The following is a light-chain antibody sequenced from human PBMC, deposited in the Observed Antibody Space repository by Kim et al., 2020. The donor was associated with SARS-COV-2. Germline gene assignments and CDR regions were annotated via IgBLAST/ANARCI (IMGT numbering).Light chain of an antibody. J-gene: IGKJ5*01. V-gene: IGKV3-15*01. CDR3: QQYNNWTPIT. Sequence: EIVMTQSPATLSVSPGERATLSCRASQSVSGNLAWYQQKPGQAPRLLISGASTRATGIPARFSGSGSGTEFTLTISSLQSEDFAVYYCQQYNNWTPITFGQGTRLEIK. CDR1: QSVSGN. CDR2: GAS.